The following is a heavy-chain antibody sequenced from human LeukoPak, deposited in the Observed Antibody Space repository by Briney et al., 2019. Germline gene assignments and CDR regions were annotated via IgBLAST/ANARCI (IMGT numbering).Heavy chain of an antibody. CDR2: ISAYNGNT. CDR1: GYTFTSYG. J-gene: IGHJ4*02. V-gene: IGHV1-18*01. Sequence: ASVKVSCKASGYTFTSYGISWVRQAPGQGLEWMGWISAYNGNTNYAQKLQGRVTMTTDTSTSTAYMELRSLRSDDTAVYYCAREPLGEGDLRWYFDYWGQGTLVTVYS. CDR3: AREPLGEGDLRWYFDY. D-gene: IGHD4-23*01.